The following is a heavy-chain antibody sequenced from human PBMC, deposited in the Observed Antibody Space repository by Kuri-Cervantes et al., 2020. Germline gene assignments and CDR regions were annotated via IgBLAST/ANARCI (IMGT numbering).Heavy chain of an antibody. CDR3: ARAYCSSTSCSNFDY. V-gene: IGHV3-13*01. CDR1: GFTFSSYD. D-gene: IGHD2-2*01. J-gene: IGHJ4*02. CDR2: IGTAGDT. Sequence: GASLEISCAASGFTFSSYDMHWVRQATGKGLEWVSAIGTAGDTYYPGSVQGRFTISRDNSKNTLYLQMNSLRAEDTAVYYCARAYCSSTSCSNFDYWGQGTLVTVSS.